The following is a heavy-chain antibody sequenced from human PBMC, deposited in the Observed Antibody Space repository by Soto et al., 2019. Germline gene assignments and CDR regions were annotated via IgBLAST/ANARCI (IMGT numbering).Heavy chain of an antibody. CDR3: ARVSYRMAKISTFDY. V-gene: IGHV1-69*01. D-gene: IGHD2-2*01. J-gene: IGHJ4*02. CDR1: GGTFSSYA. Sequence: QVQLVQSGAEVKKPGSSVKVSCKASGGTFSSYAISWVRQAPGQGLEWMGGIIPIVGTANYAQKFQGRVTITADESTITAYMERSSLRSEDTAVYYCARVSYRMAKISTFDYWGQGTLVTVSS. CDR2: IIPIVGTA.